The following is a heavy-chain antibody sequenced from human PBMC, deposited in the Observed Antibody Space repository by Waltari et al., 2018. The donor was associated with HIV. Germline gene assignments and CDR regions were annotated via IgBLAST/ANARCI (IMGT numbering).Heavy chain of an antibody. CDR1: GGFISSISYY. CDR3: ARQEPGSGWDEMNWFDP. CDR2: IYNRGRT. Sequence: QLQLQESGPGLMKPSETLSLTCTVSGGFISSISYYWGWIRQPPGNGLEWIGNIYNRGRTHYNPSLKSRVAISVATSKNQFSLKLRSVTAADTAVYYCARQEPGSGWDEMNWFDPWGQGTLVTVSS. J-gene: IGHJ5*02. V-gene: IGHV4-39*01. D-gene: IGHD6-19*01.